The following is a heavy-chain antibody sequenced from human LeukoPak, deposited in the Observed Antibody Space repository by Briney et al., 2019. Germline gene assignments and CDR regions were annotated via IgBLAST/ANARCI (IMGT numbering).Heavy chain of an antibody. J-gene: IGHJ4*02. Sequence: GTSLRLSCAASGFTFSSHGIHWVRQAPGKGLEWGAVVSSDGGTTYYADSVKGRFTISRDNSKNTLYLQMNSLRGVDTAIYYCTKESATGSRYSFDYWGQGTLVTVSS. V-gene: IGHV3-30*18. D-gene: IGHD2-15*01. CDR1: GFTFSSHG. CDR2: VSSDGGTT. CDR3: TKESATGSRYSFDY.